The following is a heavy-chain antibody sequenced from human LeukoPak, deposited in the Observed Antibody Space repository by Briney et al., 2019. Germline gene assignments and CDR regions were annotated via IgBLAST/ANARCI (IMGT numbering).Heavy chain of an antibody. CDR3: AIDVNWDY. Sequence: GGSLRLSCSASGFTFRNYAVSWVRQAPGKGLEWVSAIGNTGHPTYYADSVKGRFTISRDNSMDTLYLQMNTLRAEDTAMYYCAIDVNWDYWGQGALVTVSS. V-gene: IGHV3-23*01. CDR1: GFTFRNYA. CDR2: IGNTGHPT. D-gene: IGHD1-1*01. J-gene: IGHJ4*02.